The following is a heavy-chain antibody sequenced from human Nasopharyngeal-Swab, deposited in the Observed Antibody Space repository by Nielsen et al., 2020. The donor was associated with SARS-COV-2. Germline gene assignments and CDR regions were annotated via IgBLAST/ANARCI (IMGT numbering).Heavy chain of an antibody. CDR2: IIPIFGTA. CDR1: GGTFSSYA. V-gene: IGHV1-69*06. Sequence: SVKVSCKASGGTFSSYAISWVRQAPGQGLEWMGGIIPIFGTANYAQKLQGRVTITADKSTSTAYMELSSLRSEDTAVYYCARTAFYYDILTGYYPTYYYYYMDVWGKGTTVTVSS. CDR3: ARTAFYYDILTGYYPTYYYYYMDV. J-gene: IGHJ6*03. D-gene: IGHD3-9*01.